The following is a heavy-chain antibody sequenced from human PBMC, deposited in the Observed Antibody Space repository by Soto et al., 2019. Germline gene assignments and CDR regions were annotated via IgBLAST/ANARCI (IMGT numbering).Heavy chain of an antibody. CDR3: VHRVRGRYTTPVYFDY. Sequence: QITLKESGPTLVKPTQTLTLTCTFSGFSLTTSGVGVGWIRQPPGKALYLLSLIYWRDDKRYSPSLKSRLTITKDTSKNQVVLTMTNMDPVDTATYYCVHRVRGRYTTPVYFDYWGQGTLVTVSS. D-gene: IGHD5-18*01. V-gene: IGHV2-5*01. CDR2: IYWRDDK. J-gene: IGHJ4*02. CDR1: GFSLTTSGVG.